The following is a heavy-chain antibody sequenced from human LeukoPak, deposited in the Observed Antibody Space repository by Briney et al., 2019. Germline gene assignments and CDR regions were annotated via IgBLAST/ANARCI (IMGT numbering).Heavy chain of an antibody. V-gene: IGHV4-34*01. CDR3: ARIGGYCSSTSCYTAYYYYYYMDV. CDR2: INDSGST. CDR1: GGSFSGYY. Sequence: SETLSLTCAVCGGSFSGYYWSRIRQPPGKGLEWIGEINDSGSTNYNPSLKSRVTISVDTSKNQFSLKLSSVTAADTAVYYCARIGGYCSSTSCYTAYYYYYYMDVWGKGTTVTVSS. D-gene: IGHD2-2*02. J-gene: IGHJ6*03.